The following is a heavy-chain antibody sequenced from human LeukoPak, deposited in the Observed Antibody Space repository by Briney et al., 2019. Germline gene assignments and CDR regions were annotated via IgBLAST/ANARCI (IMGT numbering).Heavy chain of an antibody. D-gene: IGHD3-22*01. CDR1: GGSVSRSTYY. V-gene: IGHV4-61*01. CDR3: ASAYDTSGSFDY. CDR2: MYYSGST. J-gene: IGHJ4*02. Sequence: PSETLSLTCTVSGGSVSRSTYYWSWIRQPPGKGLEWIGYMYYSGSTNYNPSLKSRVTISVDTSKNQFSLKLSSVTAADTAIYYCASAYDTSGSFDYWGQGTLVTVSS.